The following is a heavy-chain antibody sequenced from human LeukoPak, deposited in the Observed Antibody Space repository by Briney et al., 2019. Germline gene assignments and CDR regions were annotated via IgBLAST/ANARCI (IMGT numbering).Heavy chain of an antibody. CDR2: ISYDGSNK. Sequence: GGSLRLSCAASGFTFSSYAMHWVRQAPGKGLEWVAVISYDGSNKYYADSVKGRFTISRDNSKNTLYLQMNSLRAEDTAVYYCAKPKPDYYDSSGLHYWGQGTLVTVSS. J-gene: IGHJ4*02. CDR1: GFTFSSYA. D-gene: IGHD3-22*01. V-gene: IGHV3-30-3*02. CDR3: AKPKPDYYDSSGLHY.